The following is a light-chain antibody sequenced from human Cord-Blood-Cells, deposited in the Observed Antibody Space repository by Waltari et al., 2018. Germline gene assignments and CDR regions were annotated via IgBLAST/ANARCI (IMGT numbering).Light chain of an antibody. CDR1: ALPKKY. CDR2: KDS. Sequence: SYELTQPPSVSVSLGQMARITCSGEALPKKYAYWYQQKPGQFPVLVIYKDSGRPSGIPERFSGSSAGTIVTLTISGVQAEDEADYYCLSADSSGTYSVFGGGTKLTVL. V-gene: IGLV3-16*01. J-gene: IGLJ2*01. CDR3: LSADSSGTYSV.